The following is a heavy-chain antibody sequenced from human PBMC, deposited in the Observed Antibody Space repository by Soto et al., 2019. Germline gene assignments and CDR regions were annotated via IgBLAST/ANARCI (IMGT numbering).Heavy chain of an antibody. D-gene: IGHD5-12*01. CDR1: GYTFTSYV. CDR2: ISAYNGNT. Sequence: ASVKVSCKASGYTFTSYVISWVRHAPGQGLEWMGWISAYNGNTNYAQKLQGRVTMTTDTSTSTAYMELRSLRSDDTAVYYCARASESGYSGYFDAFDIWGQGTMVTVSS. J-gene: IGHJ3*02. CDR3: ARASESGYSGYFDAFDI. V-gene: IGHV1-18*01.